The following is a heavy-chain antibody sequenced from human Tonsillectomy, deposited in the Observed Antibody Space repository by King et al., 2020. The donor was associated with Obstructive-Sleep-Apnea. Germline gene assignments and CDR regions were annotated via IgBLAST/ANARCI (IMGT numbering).Heavy chain of an antibody. CDR2: ISWNSDTI. V-gene: IGHV3-9*01. D-gene: IGHD6-13*01. CDR3: TNVVAAAGIRIPWFDP. CDR1: GFTFDDYA. Sequence: QLVQSGGGLVQPGRSLRLSCAASGFTFDDYAMHWVRQPPGKGLEWVSGISWNSDTITYADSVKGRFTISRDNAKNSLYLQMNSLRTEDTAFYYCTNVVAAAGIRIPWFDPWGQGTLVTVSS. J-gene: IGHJ5*02.